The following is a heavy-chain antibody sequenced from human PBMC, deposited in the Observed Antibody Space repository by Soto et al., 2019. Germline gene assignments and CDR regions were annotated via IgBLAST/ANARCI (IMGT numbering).Heavy chain of an antibody. CDR3: ARVAARTTEYYYYMDV. CDR1: GFTFDDYG. J-gene: IGHJ6*03. CDR2: INWNGGST. Sequence: VQLVASGGGVVRPGGSLRLSCAASGFTFDDYGMSWVRQAPGKGLEWVSGINWNGGSTGYADSVKGRFTISRDNAKNSLYLQMNSLRAEDTALYHCARVAARTTEYYYYMDVWGKGTTVTVSS. D-gene: IGHD6-6*01. V-gene: IGHV3-20*01.